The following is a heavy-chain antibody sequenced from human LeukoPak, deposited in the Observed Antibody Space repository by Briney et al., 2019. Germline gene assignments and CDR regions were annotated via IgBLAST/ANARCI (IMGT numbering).Heavy chain of an antibody. V-gene: IGHV4-31*03. CDR1: GGSIRSDGYY. J-gene: IGHJ4*02. D-gene: IGHD5-24*01. Sequence: SETLSLTCTVSGGSIRSDGYYWSWIRQYPGQGLEWIGSIFYGGSTNYNPSLKSRASMSVDTSKNQFSLKLSSVTAADTAVYYCAGGWLQFRFDYWGQGTLVTVSS. CDR3: AGGWLQFRFDY. CDR2: IFYGGST.